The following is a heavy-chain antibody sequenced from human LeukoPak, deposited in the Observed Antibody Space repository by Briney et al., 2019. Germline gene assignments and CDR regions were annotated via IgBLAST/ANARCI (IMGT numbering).Heavy chain of an antibody. CDR3: ARGSPPRRNYDSRGYYSYYFDY. CDR2: ISAYNGNT. CDR1: GYTFTSYY. V-gene: IGHV1-18*04. J-gene: IGHJ4*02. D-gene: IGHD3-22*01. Sequence: ASVRVSCKASGYTFTSYYMHWVRQAPGQGLEWMGWISAYNGNTHYAQKLQGRVTMTTDTSTSTVYMELRSLRSDDTAVYYCARGSPPRRNYDSRGYYSYYFDYWGQGTLVTVSS.